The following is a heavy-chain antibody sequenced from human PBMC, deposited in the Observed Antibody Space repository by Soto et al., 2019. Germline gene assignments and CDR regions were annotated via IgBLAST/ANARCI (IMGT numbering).Heavy chain of an antibody. CDR2: IYYSGST. Sequence: QVQLQESGPGLVKPSETLSLTCTVSGGSISSYYWSWIRQPPGKGLEWIGYIYYSGSTNYNPSLKSRVTISVDTSKNQFALKLSSVTAADTAVYYCARRSAGDDDWYFYLWGRGTLVTVSS. V-gene: IGHV4-59*08. CDR3: ARRSAGDDDWYFYL. CDR1: GGSISSYY. D-gene: IGHD4-17*01. J-gene: IGHJ2*01.